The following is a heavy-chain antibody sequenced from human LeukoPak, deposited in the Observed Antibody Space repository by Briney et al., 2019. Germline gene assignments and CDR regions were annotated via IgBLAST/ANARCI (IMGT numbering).Heavy chain of an antibody. CDR3: AGGVAVAGRAREYYFDY. CDR2: IYHSGST. D-gene: IGHD6-19*01. CDR1: GGSISSGGYS. V-gene: IGHV4-30-2*01. Sequence: SETLSLTCAVSGGSISSGGYSWSWIRQPPGKGLEWIGYIYHSGSTYYNPSLKSRVTISVDRSKNQFSLKLSSVTAADTAVYYCAGGVAVAGRAREYYFDYWGQGTLVTVSS. J-gene: IGHJ4*02.